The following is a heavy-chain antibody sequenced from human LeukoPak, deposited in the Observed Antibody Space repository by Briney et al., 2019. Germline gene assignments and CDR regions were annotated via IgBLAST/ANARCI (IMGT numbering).Heavy chain of an antibody. CDR3: ARDVTGSYTFDY. D-gene: IGHD1-26*01. Sequence: PGGSLRLSCAASGFTFSSYAMSWVRQAPGKGLEWVSAISGSGGSTYYADSVKGRFTISRDNSKNTLYLQMNSLRAEDTALYYCARDVTGSYTFDYWGQGTVVTVSS. CDR1: GFTFSSYA. V-gene: IGHV3-23*01. CDR2: ISGSGGST. J-gene: IGHJ4*02.